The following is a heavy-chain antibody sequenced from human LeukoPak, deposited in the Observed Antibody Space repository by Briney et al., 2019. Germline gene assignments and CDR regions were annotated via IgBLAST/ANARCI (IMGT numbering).Heavy chain of an antibody. CDR2: INHSGST. CDR3: ASGRFLEWPPAYYYYYMDV. V-gene: IGHV4-34*01. Sequence: TTSETLSLTCAVYGGSFSGYYWSWIRQPPGEGLEWIGEINHSGSTNYNPSLKSRVTISVDTSKNQFSLKLSSVTAADTAVYYCASGRFLEWPPAYYYYYMDVWGKGTTVTVSS. D-gene: IGHD3-3*01. CDR1: GGSFSGYY. J-gene: IGHJ6*03.